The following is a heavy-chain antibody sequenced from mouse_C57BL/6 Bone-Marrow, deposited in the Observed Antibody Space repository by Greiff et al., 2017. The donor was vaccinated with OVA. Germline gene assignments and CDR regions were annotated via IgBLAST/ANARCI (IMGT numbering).Heavy chain of an antibody. CDR2: ISSGGSYT. J-gene: IGHJ2*01. D-gene: IGHD1-1*01. Sequence: EVQRVESGGDLVKPGGSLKLSCAASGFTFSSYGMSWVRQTPDKRLEWVATISSGGSYTYYPDSVKGRFTISRDNAKNTLYLQMSSLKSEDTAMYYCARLGRSITTVYYFDYWGQGTTLTVSS. CDR3: ARLGRSITTVYYFDY. CDR1: GFTFSSYG. V-gene: IGHV5-6*01.